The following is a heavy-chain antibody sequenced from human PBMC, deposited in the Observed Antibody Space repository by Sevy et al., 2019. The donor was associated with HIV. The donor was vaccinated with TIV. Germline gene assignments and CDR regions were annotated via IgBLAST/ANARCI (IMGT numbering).Heavy chain of an antibody. CDR3: AGSGGRFISH. Sequence: GGSLRLSCAASGFTFASNWMYWVRQAPGTGLVWVANVNGAGTYTTYADSVKGRFTISRDNAKKTLYLEMNSLRVDDTATYYCAGSGGRFISHWGQGTLVTVSS. V-gene: IGHV3-74*03. CDR1: GFTFASNW. CDR2: VNGAGTYT. D-gene: IGHD3-10*01. J-gene: IGHJ4*02.